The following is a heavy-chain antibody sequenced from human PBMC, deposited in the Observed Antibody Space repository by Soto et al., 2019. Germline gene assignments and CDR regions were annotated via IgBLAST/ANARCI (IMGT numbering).Heavy chain of an antibody. D-gene: IGHD3-22*01. CDR3: ASFDYYDSSGYYGPFDY. J-gene: IGHJ4*02. Sequence: QVQLVQSGAEVKKRGASVKVSCKASGYTFTSYGISWVRQAPGQGLEWMGWISAYNGNTNYAQKLQGRVTMTTDTSTSTAYMELRSLRSVDTAVYYCASFDYYDSSGYYGPFDYWGQGTLVTVSS. V-gene: IGHV1-18*01. CDR1: GYTFTSYG. CDR2: ISAYNGNT.